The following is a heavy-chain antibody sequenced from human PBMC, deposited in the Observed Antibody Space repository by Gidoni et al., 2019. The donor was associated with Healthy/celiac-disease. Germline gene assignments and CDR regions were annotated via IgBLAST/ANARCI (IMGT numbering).Heavy chain of an antibody. V-gene: IGHV5-51*01. CDR2: IYPVEANT. Sequence: RYRPGKGLEWIGIIYPVEANTRYSPSFQGQVTISADKSISTAYLQWSSLKASDTAMYYCARVGGYYDILTGYYIFDYWGQGTLVTVSS. CDR3: ARVGGYYDILTGYYIFDY. J-gene: IGHJ4*02. D-gene: IGHD3-9*01.